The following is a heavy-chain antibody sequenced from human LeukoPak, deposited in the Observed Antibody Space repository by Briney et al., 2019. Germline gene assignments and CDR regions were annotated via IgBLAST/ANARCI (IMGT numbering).Heavy chain of an antibody. D-gene: IGHD6-19*01. CDR2: IRRSGENT. CDR3: VRVAGWHWFDP. V-gene: IGHV3-23*01. CDR1: GFTFSSYD. Sequence: GGSLRLSCAASGFTFSSYDMSWVRLAPGRGLEWVSSIRRSGENTYYGDAVKGRFTISRDNSKNAVYLQMNNMRVDDTAVYYCVRVAGWHWFDPWGQGALVTVSS. J-gene: IGHJ5*02.